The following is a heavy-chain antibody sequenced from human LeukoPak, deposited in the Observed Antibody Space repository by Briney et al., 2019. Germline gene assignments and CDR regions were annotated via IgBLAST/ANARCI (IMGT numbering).Heavy chain of an antibody. V-gene: IGHV3-21*01. D-gene: IGHD1-26*01. Sequence: GGSLRLSCAASGFTFSSYSMNWVRQAPGKGLEWVSSNSSSSSYIYYADSVKGRFTISRDNAKNSLYLQMNSLRAEDTAVYYRARGGGGGATYDYWGQGTLVTVSS. CDR3: ARGGGGGATYDY. J-gene: IGHJ4*02. CDR2: NSSSSSYI. CDR1: GFTFSSYS.